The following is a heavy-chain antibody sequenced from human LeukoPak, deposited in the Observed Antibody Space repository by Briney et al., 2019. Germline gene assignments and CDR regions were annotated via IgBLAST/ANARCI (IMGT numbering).Heavy chain of an antibody. J-gene: IGHJ4*02. CDR2: IYTSGST. CDR3: ARGSGIEYSSIYLDY. Sequence: SETLSLTCTVSGGSISSYYWSWIRQPAGKGLEWIGRIYTSGSTHYNPSLKSRVTMSVDTSKNQFSLKLSSVTAADTAVYYCARGSGIEYSSIYLDYWGQGTLVTVSS. V-gene: IGHV4-4*07. D-gene: IGHD6-6*01. CDR1: GGSISSYY.